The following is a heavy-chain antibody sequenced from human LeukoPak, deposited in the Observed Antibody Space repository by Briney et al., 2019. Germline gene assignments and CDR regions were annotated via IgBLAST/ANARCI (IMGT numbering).Heavy chain of an antibody. Sequence: SETLSLTCTVSGGPISSYYWSWIRQPPGKGLEWIGYIHYSGSTNYYPSLKNRVTISVDTSKNQFSLRLSSVTAADTAVYYCARDRITARQNWFDPWGQGTLVTVSS. D-gene: IGHD6-6*01. V-gene: IGHV4-59*01. CDR2: IHYSGST. J-gene: IGHJ5*02. CDR3: ARDRITARQNWFDP. CDR1: GGPISSYY.